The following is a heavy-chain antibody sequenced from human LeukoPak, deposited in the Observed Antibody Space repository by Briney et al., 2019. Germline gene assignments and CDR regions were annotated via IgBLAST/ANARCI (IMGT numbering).Heavy chain of an antibody. V-gene: IGHV4-34*01. CDR1: GGSFSGYY. CDR3: ARGKAGGYDFWSGYYTGLRFDP. Sequence: SETLSLTCAVYGGSFSGYYWSWIRQPPGKGLEWIGEINHSGSTNYNPSLKSRVTISVDTSKNQFSLKLSSVTAADTAVYYCARGKAGGYDFWSGYYTGLRFDPWGQGTLVTVSS. D-gene: IGHD3-3*01. CDR2: INHSGST. J-gene: IGHJ5*02.